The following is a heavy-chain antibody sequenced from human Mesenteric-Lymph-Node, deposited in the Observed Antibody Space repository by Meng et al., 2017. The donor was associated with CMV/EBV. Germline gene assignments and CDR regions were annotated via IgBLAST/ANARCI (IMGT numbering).Heavy chain of an antibody. D-gene: IGHD4-17*01. CDR1: SGYC. J-gene: IGHJ2*01. Sequence: SGYCCGGSRQPPGKGLEWVGEINHSGSTNYNPSPKSRVPISVATAKNQFSLKLSSVTAADTAVYDCARVRSRYRGTVTSNRGGDFDLWGRGTLVTVSS. CDR2: INHSGST. V-gene: IGHV4-34*01. CDR3: ARVRSRYRGTVTSNRGGDFDL.